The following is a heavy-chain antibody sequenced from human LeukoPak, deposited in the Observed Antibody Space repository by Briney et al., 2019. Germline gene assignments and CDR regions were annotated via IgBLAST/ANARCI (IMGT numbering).Heavy chain of an antibody. CDR3: ARHLYSGSSPIDY. J-gene: IGHJ4*02. CDR2: IYYSGTT. D-gene: IGHD1-26*01. CDR1: GGSLSSGDNC. Sequence: SETLSLTCAVSGGSLSSGDNCWNWIRQPPGKGLEWIGSIYYSGTTYYIPSLKSRVTISVDTSKNQFSLELTSVTAADTAVYYCARHLYSGSSPIDYWGQGTLVIVSS. V-gene: IGHV4-30-2*03.